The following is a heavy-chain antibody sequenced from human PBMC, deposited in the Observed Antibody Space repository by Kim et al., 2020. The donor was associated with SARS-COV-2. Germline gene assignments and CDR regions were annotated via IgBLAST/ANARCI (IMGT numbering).Heavy chain of an antibody. J-gene: IGHJ4*02. V-gene: IGHV7-4-1*02. D-gene: IGHD7-27*01. CDR2: INTNTGNP. CDR1: GYPFTSYS. CDR3: ARGLWARQSPDGPEY. Sequence: ASVKVSCKASGYPFTSYSLTWLRQAPGQGLEWMGWINTNTGNPTYAQGFTGRFVFSLDTSVTTAYLQIRSPEAEDTAIYYCARGLWARQSPDGPEYWGQGTVVTVSS.